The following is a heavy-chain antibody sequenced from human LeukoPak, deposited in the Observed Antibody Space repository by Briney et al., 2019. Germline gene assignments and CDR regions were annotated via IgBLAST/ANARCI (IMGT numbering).Heavy chain of an antibody. J-gene: IGHJ4*02. CDR1: GVTFSSYA. V-gene: IGHV1-69*04. CDR3: ARVKMTAAVVAATFDY. D-gene: IGHD2-15*01. CDR2: FIPILGIA. Sequence: GASVKVSCKPSGVTFSSYAISWVRRAPGPRLEWLGRFIPILGIANYAQKFRGRVTITADKSTSTAYMELSSLRSEDTAVYYCARVKMTAAVVAATFDYWGQGTLVTVSS.